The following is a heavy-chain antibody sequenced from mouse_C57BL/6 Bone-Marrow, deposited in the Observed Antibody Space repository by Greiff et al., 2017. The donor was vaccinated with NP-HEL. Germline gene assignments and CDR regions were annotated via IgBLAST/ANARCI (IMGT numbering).Heavy chain of an antibody. CDR3: ARRYYGSSLYAMDY. J-gene: IGHJ4*01. D-gene: IGHD1-1*01. CDR1: GFTFSSYA. V-gene: IGHV5-4*03. Sequence: GQVVESGGGLVKPGGSLKLSCAASGFTFSSYAMSWVHQTPEKRLEWVATISDGGSYTYYPDNVQGRFTISRDNAKHNLYLQMSHLKSEDTAMYYCARRYYGSSLYAMDYWGQGTSVTVSS. CDR2: ISDGGSYT.